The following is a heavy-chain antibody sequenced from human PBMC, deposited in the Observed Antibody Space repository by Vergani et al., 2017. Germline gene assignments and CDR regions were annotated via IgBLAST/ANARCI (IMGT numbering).Heavy chain of an antibody. D-gene: IGHD2-15*01. J-gene: IGHJ4*02. CDR3: AREEDCSGGSCYFGVDY. V-gene: IGHV3-74*01. Sequence: EVQLVESGGGLVQPGGSLRLSCAASGFTFSSYWMHWVRQAPGKGLVWVSRINSDGSSTSYADSVKGRFTISRDNAKNTLYLKMNSLRAEDTAVYYCAREEDCSGGSCYFGVDYWGQGTLVTVSS. CDR2: INSDGSST. CDR1: GFTFSSYW.